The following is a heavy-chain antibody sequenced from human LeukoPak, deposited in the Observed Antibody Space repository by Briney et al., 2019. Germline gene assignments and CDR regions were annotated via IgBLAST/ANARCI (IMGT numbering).Heavy chain of an antibody. J-gene: IGHJ6*02. CDR3: ARDWNYYASGSDYGMDV. CDR2: IYYSGST. CDR1: GGSTSSGDFY. D-gene: IGHD3-10*01. Sequence: SQTLSLTCTVSGGSTSSGDFYWSWIRQPPGKGLEWIGYIYYSGSTFHNPSLKSRVTISIDTSKNQFSLKLSSVTAADTAVYYCARDWNYYASGSDYGMDVWGQGTTVTVSS. V-gene: IGHV4-30-4*01.